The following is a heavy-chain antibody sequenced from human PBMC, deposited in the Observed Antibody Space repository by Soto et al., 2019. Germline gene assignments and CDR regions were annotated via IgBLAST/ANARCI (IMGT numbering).Heavy chain of an antibody. V-gene: IGHV1-3*01. CDR3: ARSGYSSGWYHWYFDF. CDR1: EYTFTNYG. CDR2: INSGNGNT. Sequence: QVQLVQSGAEVKKPGASVKVSCKASEYTFTNYGIHWVRQAPGQRLEWMGWINSGNGNTKYSQKLQGRVTINRDTSASTAYMELSSLRSEDTAVYYCARSGYSSGWYHWYFDFWGRGTLVTVSS. D-gene: IGHD6-19*01. J-gene: IGHJ2*01.